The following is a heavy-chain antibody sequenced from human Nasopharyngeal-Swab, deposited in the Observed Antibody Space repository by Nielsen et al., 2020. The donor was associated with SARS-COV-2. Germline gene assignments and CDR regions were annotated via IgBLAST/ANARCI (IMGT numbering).Heavy chain of an antibody. D-gene: IGHD3-22*01. V-gene: IGHV4-34*01. CDR3: AKTPIITMIVVVIEHWYFDL. Sequence: SETLSLTCAVYGGSFSGYYWSWIRQTPGKGLEWIGEINHSENTNYNPSLKSRVTISVDTSKNQFSLKLSSVTAADTAVYYCAKTPIITMIVVVIEHWYFDLWGRGTLVTVSS. J-gene: IGHJ2*01. CDR2: INHSENT. CDR1: GGSFSGYY.